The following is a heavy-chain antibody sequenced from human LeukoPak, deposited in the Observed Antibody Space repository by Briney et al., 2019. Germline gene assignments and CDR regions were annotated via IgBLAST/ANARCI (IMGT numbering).Heavy chain of an antibody. V-gene: IGHV4-30-2*01. Sequence: SETLSLTCTVSGGSISSGGYYWSWIRQPPGKGLEWIGYIYHSGSTYYNPSLKSRVTISVDTSKNQFSLKLSSVTAADTAVYYCARASQLWLRGGSFDYWGQGTLVTVSS. CDR1: GGSISSGGYY. CDR3: ARASQLWLRGGSFDY. D-gene: IGHD5-18*01. J-gene: IGHJ4*02. CDR2: IYHSGST.